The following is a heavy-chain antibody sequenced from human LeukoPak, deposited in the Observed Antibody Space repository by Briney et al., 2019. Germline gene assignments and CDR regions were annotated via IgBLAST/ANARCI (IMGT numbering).Heavy chain of an antibody. V-gene: IGHV3-66*01. CDR1: GFTVSSNY. D-gene: IGHD6-19*01. J-gene: IGHJ5*02. Sequence: PGGSLRLSCAASGFTVSSNYMSWVRQAPGKGLEWVSVIYSGGSTYYADSVKGRFTISRDNSKNTLYLQMNSLRAEDTAVYYCARSGQWLVKERGNWFDPWGQGTLVTVSS. CDR2: IYSGGST. CDR3: ARSGQWLVKERGNWFDP.